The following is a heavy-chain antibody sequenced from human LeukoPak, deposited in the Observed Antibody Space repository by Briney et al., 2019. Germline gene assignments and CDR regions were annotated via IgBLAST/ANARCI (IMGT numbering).Heavy chain of an antibody. CDR2: ISHSGST. J-gene: IGHJ4*02. CDR3: ARELGYCSGNNCYGGTFDY. D-gene: IGHD2-2*01. Sequence: SETLSPTCAVYGGSISDYYWSWIRQPPGKGLEWIGEISHSGSTDYNPSLKSRVTISVDTSKNQLSLKLNSVTAADTAVYYCARELGYCSGNNCYGGTFDYWGQGTLVTVSS. CDR1: GGSISDYY. V-gene: IGHV4-34*01.